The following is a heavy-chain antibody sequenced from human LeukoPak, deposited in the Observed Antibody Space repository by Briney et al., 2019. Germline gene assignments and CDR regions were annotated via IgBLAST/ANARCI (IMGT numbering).Heavy chain of an antibody. Sequence: GASVKVSCKASGGTFSSYAISWVRQAPGQGLEWMGRIIPILGIANYAQKFQGRVTITADKSTSTAYMELSSLRSEDTAVYYCARAPSLIPGRPRNRFDPWGQGTLVTVSS. D-gene: IGHD6-6*01. J-gene: IGHJ5*02. V-gene: IGHV1-69*04. CDR3: ARAPSLIPGRPRNRFDP. CDR2: IIPILGIA. CDR1: GGTFSSYA.